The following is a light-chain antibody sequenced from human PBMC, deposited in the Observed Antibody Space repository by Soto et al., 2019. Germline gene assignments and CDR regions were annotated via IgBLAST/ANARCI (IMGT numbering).Light chain of an antibody. CDR1: SSNIETNY. Sequence: QSVLTQPPSASGTPGQTVTISCSGSSSNIETNYVYWYQQLPGTAPKLLIYRNHQRPSGVPERFSGSKSGTSGSLAISGLQSEDDADYYCATWDDSLRGYIFGPGTKLTVL. V-gene: IGLV1-47*01. CDR2: RNH. J-gene: IGLJ1*01. CDR3: ATWDDSLRGYI.